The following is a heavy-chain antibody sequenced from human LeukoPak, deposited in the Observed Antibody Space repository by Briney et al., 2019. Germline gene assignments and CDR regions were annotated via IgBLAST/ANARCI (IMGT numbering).Heavy chain of an antibody. CDR1: GGNFINSA. J-gene: IGHJ4*02. CDR2: IIPVFGTP. Sequence: SVTVSCKASGGNFINSAFVWVRQAPGQGLQWMGGIIPVFGTPNYADTFQGRATIRADESTNTAYLDLTSLRSEDTAIYFCALVGDGCIGMGLLGSFDYWGQGSLVIVSP. D-gene: IGHD3-16*01. V-gene: IGHV1-69*01. CDR3: ALVGDGCIGMGLLGSFDY.